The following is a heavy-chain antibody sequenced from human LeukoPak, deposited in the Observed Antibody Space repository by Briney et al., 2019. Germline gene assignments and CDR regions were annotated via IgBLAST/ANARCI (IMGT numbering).Heavy chain of an antibody. D-gene: IGHD3-22*01. V-gene: IGHV3-74*01. CDR1: GFTFSSYW. J-gene: IGHJ3*02. Sequence: GGSLRLSCAASGFTFSSYWMHWVRQAPGKGLVWVSRINSDGSSTSYADSVKGRFTISRDNAKNTLYLQMNSLRAEDTAVYYCARVPPSYYYDSSGYYRSNDAFDIWGQGTMVTVSS. CDR3: ARVPPSYYYDSSGYYRSNDAFDI. CDR2: INSDGSST.